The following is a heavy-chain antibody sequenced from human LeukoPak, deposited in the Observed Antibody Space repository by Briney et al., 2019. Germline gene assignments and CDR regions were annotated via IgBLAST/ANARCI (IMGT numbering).Heavy chain of an antibody. V-gene: IGHV3-43*01. CDR1: GFTFSDAW. CDR3: ARGAFGSWYYYMDV. D-gene: IGHD3-10*01. CDR2: ISWDGGST. J-gene: IGHJ6*03. Sequence: GGSLRLSCAASGFTFSDAWMHWVRQAPGKGLEWVSLISWDGGSTYYADSVKGRFTISRDNSKNSLYLQMNSLRTEDTALYYCARGAFGSWYYYMDVWGKGTTVTVSS.